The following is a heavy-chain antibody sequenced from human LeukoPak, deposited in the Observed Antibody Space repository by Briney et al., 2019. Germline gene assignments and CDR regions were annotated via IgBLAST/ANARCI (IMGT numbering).Heavy chain of an antibody. D-gene: IGHD3-22*01. V-gene: IGHV3-21*01. CDR3: AREKYDGSGRETFDF. CDR1: GFTFSTYS. J-gene: IGHJ3*01. Sequence: GGSLRLSCAVSGFTFSTYSMNWVRQAPGKGLEWVSSINSISNYIHYAESVRGRFTIYRDNAKNSLYLQMDSLRAEDTAVYYCAREKYDGSGRETFDFWGQGTMVTVSS. CDR2: INSISNYI.